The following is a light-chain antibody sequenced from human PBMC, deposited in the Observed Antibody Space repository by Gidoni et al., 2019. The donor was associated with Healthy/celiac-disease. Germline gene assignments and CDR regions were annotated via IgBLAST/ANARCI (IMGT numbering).Light chain of an antibody. V-gene: IGKV1-39*01. J-gene: IGKJ4*01. CDR1: QSISSY. CDR3: QQSYSTPRLT. Sequence: DIQMTQSPSSLSASVGDRVNITCRASQSISSYLNWYQQKPGKAPKLLIYAASSLQSGVPSRFSGSGSGTDFTLTISSLQPEDFATYYCQQSYSTPRLTFXGXTKVEIK. CDR2: AAS.